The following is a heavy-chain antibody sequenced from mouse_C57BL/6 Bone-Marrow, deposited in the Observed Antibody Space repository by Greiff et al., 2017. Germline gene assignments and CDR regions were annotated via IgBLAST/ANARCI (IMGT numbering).Heavy chain of an antibody. Sequence: QVQLQQSGAELVRPGTSVKVSCKASGYAFTNYLIEWVKQRPGQGLEWIGVINPGSGGTNYNEKFKGKATLTADKSSSTAYMQLSSLTSEDSAVYFCARLPYYYGSTYAMDVWGQGTSVTVSS. J-gene: IGHJ4*01. CDR1: GYAFTNYL. V-gene: IGHV1-54*01. D-gene: IGHD1-1*01. CDR2: INPGSGGT. CDR3: ARLPYYYGSTYAMDV.